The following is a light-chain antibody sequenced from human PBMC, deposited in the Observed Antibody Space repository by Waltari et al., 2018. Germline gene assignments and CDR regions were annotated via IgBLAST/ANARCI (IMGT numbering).Light chain of an antibody. V-gene: IGKV1-5*03. CDR2: KAS. J-gene: IGKJ4*01. Sequence: ITMTQSPSTLSASVGDRVTIPCRASQSILSWLAWDQQKPGKTPKLLIYKASSLESGVRSRFSGSGAGTEFTVTISSLQPDDFATYYCQQYNSYSLTFGGGTKVEIK. CDR3: QQYNSYSLT. CDR1: QSILSW.